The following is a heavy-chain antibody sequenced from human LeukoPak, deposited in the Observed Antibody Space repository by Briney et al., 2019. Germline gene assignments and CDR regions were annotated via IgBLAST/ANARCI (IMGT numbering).Heavy chain of an antibody. D-gene: IGHD3-10*02. CDR2: ISDDETYK. CDR1: GFTVSSNY. Sequence: GGSLRLSCAASGFTVSSNYMSWVRQAPGKGLEWVTAISDDETYKFYADSVKGRFTISRDNSKNTLYLQMNSLRVEDTAICYCTRGMLRQPPDYWGQGMLVTVSS. V-gene: IGHV3-30*03. J-gene: IGHJ4*02. CDR3: TRGMLRQPPDY.